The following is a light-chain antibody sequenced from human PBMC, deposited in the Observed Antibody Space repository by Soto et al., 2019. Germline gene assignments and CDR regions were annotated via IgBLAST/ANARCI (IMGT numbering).Light chain of an antibody. V-gene: IGLV2-14*01. CDR3: SSYTRSSLVV. J-gene: IGLJ2*01. Sequence: QSALTQPASVSGAPGQSITISCTGTTSDVGGYNYVSWYQQHPGKAPNLMIYELSNRPSGVSDRFSGSRSGNTASLTISGLQPDDEADYYFSSYTRSSLVVFGGGTKVTV. CDR2: ELS. CDR1: TSDVGGYNY.